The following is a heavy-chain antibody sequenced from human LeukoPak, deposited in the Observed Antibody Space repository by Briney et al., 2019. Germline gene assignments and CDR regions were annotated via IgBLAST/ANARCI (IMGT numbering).Heavy chain of an antibody. D-gene: IGHD1-26*01. CDR3: ARDLARELLHLDY. V-gene: IGHV3-7*01. CDR2: IKQDGSEK. J-gene: IGHJ4*02. CDR1: GFTFSSYW. Sequence: PGGSLRLSCAASGFTFSSYWMSWVRQAPGKGLEWVANIKQDGSEKYYVDSVKGRFTISRDNAKNSLYLQMNSLRAEDTAVYYCARDLARELLHLDYWGQGTLVTVSS.